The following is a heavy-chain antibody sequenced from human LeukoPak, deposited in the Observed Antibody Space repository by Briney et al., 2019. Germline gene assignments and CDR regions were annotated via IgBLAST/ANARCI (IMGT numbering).Heavy chain of an antibody. CDR1: GGSISSYY. D-gene: IGHD2-2*01. CDR3: ARDREGSVPAAMSWFDP. J-gene: IGHJ5*02. CDR2: IYYSGST. Sequence: PSETLSLTCTVSGGSISSYYWSWIRQPPGKGLEWIGYIYYSGSTNYNPSLKSRVTISVDTSKNQFSLKLSSVTAADTAVYYCARDREGSVPAAMSWFDPWGQGTLVTVSS. V-gene: IGHV4-59*01.